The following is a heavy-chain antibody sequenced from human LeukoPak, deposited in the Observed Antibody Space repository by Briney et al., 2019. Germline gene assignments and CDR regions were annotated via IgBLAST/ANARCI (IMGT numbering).Heavy chain of an antibody. D-gene: IGHD2-8*01. V-gene: IGHV1-8*01. CDR3: ARVCFGCGGDY. J-gene: IGHJ4*02. CDR1: GYTFTSFA. CDR2: MNPNSGNT. Sequence: ASVNLSCTASGYTFTSFAIKWVRQAPGQGLEWMGWMNPNSGNTGYAQKLQGRVTMTRSPSMSTAYIELSSLCSEDTAGYYCARVCFGCGGDYWGQGTLVTVSS.